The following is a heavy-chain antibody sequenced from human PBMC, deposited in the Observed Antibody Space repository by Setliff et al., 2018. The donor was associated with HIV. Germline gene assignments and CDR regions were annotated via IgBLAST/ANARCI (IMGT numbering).Heavy chain of an antibody. CDR1: GFTFSDDY. J-gene: IGHJ4*02. CDR3: ARLDFFDSSTYPPYDS. CDR2: ISSSGSTT. D-gene: IGHD3-22*01. Sequence: GGSLRLSCAASGFTFSDDYMSWIRQTPGKGLEWISCISSSGSTTYYADSVKGRFTISRDNAKNSLFLQMNSLRAEDTAMYYCARLDFFDSSTYPPYDSWGQGTLVTVSS. V-gene: IGHV3-11*04.